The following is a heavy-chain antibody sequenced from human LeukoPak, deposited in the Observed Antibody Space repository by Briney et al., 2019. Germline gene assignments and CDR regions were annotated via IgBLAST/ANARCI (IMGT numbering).Heavy chain of an antibody. J-gene: IGHJ6*02. CDR3: ARNLGYCSSTSCLRYYYYYGMDV. D-gene: IGHD2-2*01. Sequence: GGSLRLSCAASGFTFSSYAMSWVRQAPGKGLEGVSAISGSGGSTYYADSVKGRFTISRDNSKNTLYLQMNSLRAEDTAVYYCARNLGYCSSTSCLRYYYYYGMDVWGQGTTVTVSS. V-gene: IGHV3-23*01. CDR1: GFTFSSYA. CDR2: ISGSGGST.